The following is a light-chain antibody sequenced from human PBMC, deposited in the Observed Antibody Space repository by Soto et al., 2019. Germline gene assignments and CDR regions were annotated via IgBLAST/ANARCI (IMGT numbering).Light chain of an antibody. CDR3: MQGTHWPPYT. J-gene: IGKJ2*01. CDR1: QSLVFSDGSTY. V-gene: IGKV2-30*01. CDR2: KVS. Sequence: DVVMTQSPLSLPVTLGQPASISCRSSQSLVFSDGSTYLSWIQQRPGQSPRRLIYKVSNRDSGVPDRFSGSGSGTDFTLKISRVEAEDVGVYYCMQGTHWPPYTFGQGTKLEIK.